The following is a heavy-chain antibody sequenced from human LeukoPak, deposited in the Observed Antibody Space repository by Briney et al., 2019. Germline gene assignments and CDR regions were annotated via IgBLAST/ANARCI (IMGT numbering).Heavy chain of an antibody. V-gene: IGHV3-21*01. CDR3: ARDHDFWSGWFDY. CDR2: ISSSSSYI. D-gene: IGHD3-3*01. J-gene: IGHJ4*02. Sequence: GGSLRLSCAASGFTFSTDWMHWVRQAPGKGLEWVSSISSSSSYIYYADSVKGRFTISRDNAKNSLYLQMNSLRAEDTAVYYCARDHDFWSGWFDYWGQGTLVTVSS. CDR1: GFTFSTDW.